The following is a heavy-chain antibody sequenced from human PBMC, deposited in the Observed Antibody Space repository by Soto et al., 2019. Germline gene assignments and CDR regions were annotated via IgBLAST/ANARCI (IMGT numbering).Heavy chain of an antibody. CDR3: ARIAVAYVGGTSDI. D-gene: IGHD6-13*01. Sequence: PGGSLRLSCAASGFMFSSFWMSWVRQALGKGLEWAAHTNSDGSDIYYVDSVKGRFAMSRDNSQNALYLQMNSLRAEDTAVYYCARIAVAYVGGTSDIWGQGTMVTVSS. J-gene: IGHJ3*02. CDR1: GFMFSSFW. CDR2: TNSDGSDI. V-gene: IGHV3-7*05.